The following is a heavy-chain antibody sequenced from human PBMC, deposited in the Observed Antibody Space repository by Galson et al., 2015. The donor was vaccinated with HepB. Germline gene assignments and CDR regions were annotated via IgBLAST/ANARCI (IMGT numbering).Heavy chain of an antibody. Sequence: SLRLSCAASGFTVSSNYMSWVRQAPGKGLEWVSSISSSSSYIYYADSVKGRFTISRDNAKNSLYLQMNSLRAEDTAVYYCAREEWELLDYWGQGTLVTVSS. CDR2: ISSSSSYI. D-gene: IGHD1-26*01. CDR1: GFTVSSNY. CDR3: AREEWELLDY. J-gene: IGHJ4*02. V-gene: IGHV3-21*01.